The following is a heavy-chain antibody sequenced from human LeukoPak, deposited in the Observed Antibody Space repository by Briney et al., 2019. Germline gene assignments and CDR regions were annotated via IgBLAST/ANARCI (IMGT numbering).Heavy chain of an antibody. CDR1: GYTFTGYY. D-gene: IGHD3-10*01. V-gene: IGHV1-2*02. J-gene: IGHJ4*02. CDR2: INPNSGGT. Sequence: ASVKVSCKASGYTFTGYYMHWVRQAPGQGLEWMGWINPNSGGTSYAQKFQSRVTMTRDTSISTAYMELSRLRSDDTAVYYCARGGGYYGSGSDFDYWGRGTLVTVSS. CDR3: ARGGGYYGSGSDFDY.